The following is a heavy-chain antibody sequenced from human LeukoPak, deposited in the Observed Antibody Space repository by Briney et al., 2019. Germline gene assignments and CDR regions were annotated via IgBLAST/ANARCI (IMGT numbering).Heavy chain of an antibody. V-gene: IGHV3-30*04. CDR3: AREGTPEYFDY. D-gene: IGHD1-7*01. CDR1: GFTFSSYA. CDR2: ISYDGSNK. J-gene: IGHJ4*02. Sequence: GGSLRLSCAASGFTFSSYAMHWVRQAPGKGLEWVAVISYDGSNKYYADSVKGRFTISRDNSKNTLYLQMNSLRAEDTAVYYCAREGTPEYFDYWGQGTLVTVSS.